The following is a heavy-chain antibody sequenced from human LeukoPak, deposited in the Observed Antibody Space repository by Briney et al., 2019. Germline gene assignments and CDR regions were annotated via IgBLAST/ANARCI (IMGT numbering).Heavy chain of an antibody. CDR3: ARGRYYDYIWGSYRSNYFDY. CDR1: GGPISSYY. V-gene: IGHV4-59*12. J-gene: IGHJ4*02. Sequence: SETLSLTCTVSGGPISSYYWSWIRQPPGKGLEWIGYIYYSGSTNYNPSLKSRVTISVDTSKNQFSLKLSSVTAADTAVYYCARGRYYDYIWGSYRSNYFDYWGQGTLVTVSS. D-gene: IGHD3-16*02. CDR2: IYYSGST.